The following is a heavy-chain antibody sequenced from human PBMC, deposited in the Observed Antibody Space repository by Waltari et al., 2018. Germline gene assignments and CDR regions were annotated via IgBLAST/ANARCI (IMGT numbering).Heavy chain of an antibody. CDR3: ARAAVSSSWYFDL. Sequence: EVQLLESGGGLVQPGGSLRLSCAASGFTFSSYAMSWVRQAPGKGLEWVSAISGSGGSTYYADSVKGRLTISRDNSKNTLYRQMNSLRSEDTAVYYCARAAVSSSWYFDLWGRGTLVTVSS. CDR1: GFTFSSYA. CDR2: ISGSGGST. J-gene: IGHJ2*01. V-gene: IGHV3-23*01. D-gene: IGHD2-2*01.